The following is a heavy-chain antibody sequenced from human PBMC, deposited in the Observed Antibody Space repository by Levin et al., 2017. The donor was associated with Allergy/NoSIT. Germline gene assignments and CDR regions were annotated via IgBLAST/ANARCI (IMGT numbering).Heavy chain of an antibody. J-gene: IGHJ3*02. D-gene: IGHD2-15*01. V-gene: IGHV4-34*01. CDR3: ARAPEGVVVAATDAFDI. Sequence: SQTLSLTCAVYGGSFSGYYWSWIRQPPGKGLEWIGEINHSGSTNYNPSLKSRVTISVDTSKNQFSLKLSSVTAADTAVYYCARAPEGVVVAATDAFDIWGQGTMVTVSS. CDR2: INHSGST. CDR1: GGSFSGYY.